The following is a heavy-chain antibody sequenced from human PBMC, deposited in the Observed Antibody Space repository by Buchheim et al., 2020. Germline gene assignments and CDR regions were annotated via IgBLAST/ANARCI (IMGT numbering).Heavy chain of an antibody. CDR3: ARDRVLEWLYYYYYYGMDV. D-gene: IGHD3-3*01. CDR2: ISSSSSTI. CDR1: GFTFSSYS. J-gene: IGHJ6*02. Sequence: EVQLVESGGGLVQPGGSLRLSCAASGFTFSSYSMNWVRQAPGKGLEWVSYISSSSSTIYYADSVKGRFTISRDNAKNSLYLQMNSLRAEDTAVYYCARDRVLEWLYYYYYYGMDVWGQGTT. V-gene: IGHV3-48*01.